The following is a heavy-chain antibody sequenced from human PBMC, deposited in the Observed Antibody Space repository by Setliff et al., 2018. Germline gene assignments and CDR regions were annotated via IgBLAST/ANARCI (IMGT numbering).Heavy chain of an antibody. V-gene: IGHV1-58*01. CDR2: IVVGSANT. CDR3: GEGLHGHYSDAWGSHLLTFHSYRDV. CDR1: GFTFSNSA. Sequence: GASVKVSCKASGFTFSNSAVQWVRQARGQRLEWIGSIVVGSANTNYAQNFQERVTITRDMSTGTAYMELTSLRSEDTAIYYCGEGLHGHYSDAWGSHLLTFHSYRDVWGKGTTVTVSS. D-gene: IGHD3-16*02. J-gene: IGHJ6*03.